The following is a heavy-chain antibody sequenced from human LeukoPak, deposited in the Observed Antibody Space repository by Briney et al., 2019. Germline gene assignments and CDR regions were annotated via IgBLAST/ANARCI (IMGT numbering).Heavy chain of an antibody. Sequence: GGSLRLSCTASGFTFSSYTMTWVRQAPGKGLKWVSTITTGDGNTYYADSVKGRFTISRDNAKNSLYLQMNSLRDEDTAVYYCARDVRGSTIFGVVITYNWFDPWGQGTLVTVSS. J-gene: IGHJ5*02. D-gene: IGHD3-3*01. CDR2: ITTGDGNT. V-gene: IGHV3-21*01. CDR3: ARDVRGSTIFGVVITYNWFDP. CDR1: GFTFSSYT.